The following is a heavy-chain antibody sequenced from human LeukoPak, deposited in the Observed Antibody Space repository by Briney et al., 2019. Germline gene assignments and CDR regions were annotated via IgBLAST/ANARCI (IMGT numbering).Heavy chain of an antibody. J-gene: IGHJ4*02. D-gene: IGHD3-10*01. CDR3: ASGPGTSVIRGVSPKY. CDR2: INHRGVT. CDR1: GGSFSGYF. Sequence: PSETLSLTCAVYGGSFSGYFCWIRQSPGKGLEWIGEINHRGVTNYRPSLGGRVSIFTDRSLNQFSLRLPSVTAADTGTYYCASGPGTSVIRGVSPKYWGQGTPVTVSS. V-gene: IGHV4-34*01.